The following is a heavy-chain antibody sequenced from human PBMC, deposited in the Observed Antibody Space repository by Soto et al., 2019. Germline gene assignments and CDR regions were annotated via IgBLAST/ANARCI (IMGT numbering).Heavy chain of an antibody. V-gene: IGHV3-48*03. Sequence: EVQLVESGGGLVQPGGSLRLSCAASGFTFSSFEMSCVRQAPGKGLEWLSYISSSGTTIYYADSIKGRFTISRDNAKNSLSLQMSGLRADDTATYFCARTRYGDYSDYWGPGTLVTVSS. D-gene: IGHD4-17*01. CDR3: ARTRYGDYSDY. CDR1: GFTFSSFE. J-gene: IGHJ4*02. CDR2: ISSSGTTI.